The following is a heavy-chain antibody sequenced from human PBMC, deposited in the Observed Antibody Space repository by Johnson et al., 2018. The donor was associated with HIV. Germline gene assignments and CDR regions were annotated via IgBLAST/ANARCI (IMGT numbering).Heavy chain of an antibody. J-gene: IGHJ3*02. CDR3: AKDRNLGRLFVCFAI. Sequence: QVQLVESGGGVVQPGRSLRLSCAASGFTFSSYAMHWVRQAPGKGLEWVAVIAYDGSNKKYADSVKGRFTISRDSSKNTLYLQMNSLRPEDTAVYYCAKDRNLGRLFVCFAIWGRGTMVTVSS. D-gene: IGHD7-27*01. CDR2: IAYDGSNK. V-gene: IGHV3-30*04. CDR1: GFTFSSYA.